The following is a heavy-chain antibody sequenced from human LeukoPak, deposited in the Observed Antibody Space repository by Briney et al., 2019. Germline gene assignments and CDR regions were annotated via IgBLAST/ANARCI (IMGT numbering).Heavy chain of an antibody. Sequence: LSLTCAVYGGSFSDYYMSWIRQAPGKGLEWVSYISSSGGSIYYADSVKGRFTISRDNAKNSLYLQMNSLRAEDTAVYYCARVSIGGYDPYYFDYWGQGTLVTVSS. V-gene: IGHV3-11*04. CDR2: ISSSGGSI. CDR1: GGSFSDYY. CDR3: ARVSIGGYDPYYFDY. D-gene: IGHD5-12*01. J-gene: IGHJ4*02.